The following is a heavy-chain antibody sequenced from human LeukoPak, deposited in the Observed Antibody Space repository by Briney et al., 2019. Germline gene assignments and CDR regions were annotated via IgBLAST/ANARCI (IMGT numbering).Heavy chain of an antibody. CDR1: GFTLRSYG. J-gene: IGHJ4*02. V-gene: IGHV3-23*01. CDR3: AKEFRTGFPTKYFDY. Sequence: GGSLRLSCAASGFTLRSYGMSWVRQAPGKGLEWVSGISGSGDRTDYADSVKGRFTISSDNSKNTVYLQMNSLRAEDTAIYYCAKEFRTGFPTKYFDYWGQGTLVTVSS. CDR2: ISGSGDRT. D-gene: IGHD2-8*02.